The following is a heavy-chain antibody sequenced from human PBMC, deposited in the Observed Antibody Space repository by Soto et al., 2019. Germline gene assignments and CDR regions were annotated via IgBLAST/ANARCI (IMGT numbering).Heavy chain of an antibody. CDR1: GFTFSSYA. V-gene: IGHV3-23*01. CDR3: AKDRMWSGRKRASWFDP. D-gene: IGHD3-3*01. CDR2: ISGSGGST. Sequence: GGSLRLSCAASGFTFSSYAMSWVRQAPGKGLEWVSAISGSGGSTYYADSVKGRFTISRDNSKNTLYLQMNSLRAEDTAVYYCAKDRMWSGRKRASWFDPWGQGTLVTVSS. J-gene: IGHJ5*02.